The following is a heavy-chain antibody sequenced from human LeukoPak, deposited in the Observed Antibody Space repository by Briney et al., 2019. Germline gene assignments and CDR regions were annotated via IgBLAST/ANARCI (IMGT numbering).Heavy chain of an antibody. CDR1: GFTFSSYS. CDR3: TSQYYYDSSGYYPIDY. J-gene: IGHJ4*02. CDR2: ISSSSSYI. V-gene: IGHV3-21*03. Sequence: GGSLRLSCAASGFTFSSYSMNWVRQAPGKGLEWVSSISSSSSYIYYADSVKGRFTISRDNANNSLYLQMNSLKTEDTAVYYCTSQYYYDSSGYYPIDYWGQGTLVTVSS. D-gene: IGHD3-22*01.